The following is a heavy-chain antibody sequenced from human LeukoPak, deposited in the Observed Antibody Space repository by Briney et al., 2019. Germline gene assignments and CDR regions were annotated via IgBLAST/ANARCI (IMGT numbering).Heavy chain of an antibody. CDR1: GDSISSGDYY. D-gene: IGHD3-22*01. Sequence: SETLSLTCTVSGDSISSGDYYWSWIRQPAEKGLEWIGRIYTSGSTNYNPSLKSRATISVDTSKNQFSLKLTSVTAADTAVYYCARGPYKYDGSGAFDIWGQGTMVTVSS. J-gene: IGHJ3*02. CDR2: IYTSGST. CDR3: ARGPYKYDGSGAFDI. V-gene: IGHV4-61*02.